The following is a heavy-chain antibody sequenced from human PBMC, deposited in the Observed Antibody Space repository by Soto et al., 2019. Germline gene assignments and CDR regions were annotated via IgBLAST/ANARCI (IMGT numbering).Heavy chain of an antibody. D-gene: IGHD3-9*01. CDR2: ISGSGGST. Sequence: SLRPPCAAPGFTLFSYAMSRVPQAPGEGLGWVSAISGSGGSTYYADSVKGRFTISRDNSKNTLYLQMNSLRAEDTAVYYCAKEGPQSDILTGPFDYWGQGTLVTVSS. CDR1: GFTLFSYA. V-gene: IGHV3-23*01. CDR3: AKEGPQSDILTGPFDY. J-gene: IGHJ4*02.